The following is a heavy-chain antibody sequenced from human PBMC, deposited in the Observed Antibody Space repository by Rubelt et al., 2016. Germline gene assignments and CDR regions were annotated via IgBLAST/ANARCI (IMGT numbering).Heavy chain of an antibody. CDR2: MNAANGKT. CDR3: ARGGSGTSSAFDY. Sequence: QVQLVQSGAEVKQPGASVKVSCRAAGYSFTSYNIHWVRQAPGQRLEWMGWMNAANGKTRFSQNFQGSVTITRDKSASTAYMERSSLRSEDTAVYYCARGGSGTSSAFDYWGQGTLVTVSS. V-gene: IGHV1-3*01. CDR1: GYSFTSYN. J-gene: IGHJ4*02. D-gene: IGHD1-26*01.